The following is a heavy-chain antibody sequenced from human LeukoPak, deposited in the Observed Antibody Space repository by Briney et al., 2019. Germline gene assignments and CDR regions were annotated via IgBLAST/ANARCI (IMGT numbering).Heavy chain of an antibody. D-gene: IGHD3-3*01. CDR2: IYYSGST. Sequence: SETLSLTCTVSGGSISSSSYYWGWLRQPPGKGLEWIGSIYYSGSTYYNPSLTSRVTRPVDTSKNQFSLKLSSLTAADTAVYYCAILTYYDFWSGQVYYFAYWGQGTLVTVSS. V-gene: IGHV4-39*01. J-gene: IGHJ4*02. CDR3: AILTYYDFWSGQVYYFAY. CDR1: GGSISSSSYY.